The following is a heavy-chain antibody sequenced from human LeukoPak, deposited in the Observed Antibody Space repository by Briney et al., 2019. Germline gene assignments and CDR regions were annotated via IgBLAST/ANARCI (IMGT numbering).Heavy chain of an antibody. CDR1: GFTLSAYA. Sequence: GGSLRLSCAASGFTLSAYAMHWVRQAPGKGLEWVALISYDGSNKYYADFVKGRFTISRDSSKDTLYLQVNSLRAEDTAVYYCAKEGLGSSWYPNYFDYWGQGTLVTVSS. V-gene: IGHV3-30*18. D-gene: IGHD6-13*01. CDR3: AKEGLGSSWYPNYFDY. J-gene: IGHJ4*02. CDR2: ISYDGSNK.